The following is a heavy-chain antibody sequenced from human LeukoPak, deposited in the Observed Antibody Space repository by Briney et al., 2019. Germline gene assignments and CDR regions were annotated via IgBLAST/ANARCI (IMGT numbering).Heavy chain of an antibody. CDR2: IKEDGSMK. Sequence: GGSLRLSCAASEFTFNHHWMSWVRHVPGKGLEWVANIKEDGSMKYYVDSVKGRFTISRDNAKNSLFLQMNSLRVEDTAVYYCARARGFDYWGQGALVTVSS. CDR3: ARARGFDY. CDR1: EFTFNHHW. V-gene: IGHV3-7*01. J-gene: IGHJ4*02.